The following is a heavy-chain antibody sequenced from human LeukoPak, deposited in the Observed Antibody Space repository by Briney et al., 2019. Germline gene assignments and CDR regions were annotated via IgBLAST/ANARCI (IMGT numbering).Heavy chain of an antibody. CDR2: IIPIFGTA. CDR3: ARATYGDYFSIDY. D-gene: IGHD4-17*01. V-gene: IGHV1-69*13. CDR1: GGTFSSYA. Sequence: SSVQVSCQASGGTFSSYAISWVRQPPGQGLEWMGGIIPIFGTANYAQKFQGRVTITADESTSTAYMELSSLRSEDTAVYYCARATYGDYFSIDYWGQGTLVTVSS. J-gene: IGHJ4*02.